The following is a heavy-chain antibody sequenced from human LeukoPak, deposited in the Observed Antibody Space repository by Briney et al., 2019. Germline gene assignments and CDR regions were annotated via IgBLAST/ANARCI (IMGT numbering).Heavy chain of an antibody. V-gene: IGHV4-59*01. J-gene: IGHJ4*02. Sequence: SETLSLTCTVSGGSISRYYWSWIRQPPGKGLEWIGYISYSGSTKYNPSLMSRVTISVDTSKNQFSLKLSSATAADTAVYYCARLGYYHFDYWGQGTVVTVSS. CDR3: ARLGYYHFDY. CDR2: ISYSGST. D-gene: IGHD3-22*01. CDR1: GGSISRYY.